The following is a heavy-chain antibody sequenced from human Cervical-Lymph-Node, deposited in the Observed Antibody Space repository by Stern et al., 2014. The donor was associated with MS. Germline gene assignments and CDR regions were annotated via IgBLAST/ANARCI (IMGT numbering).Heavy chain of an antibody. D-gene: IGHD3-22*01. CDR3: AREGVKYYYDSSGYYYFDY. CDR1: GGTFSSYA. CDR2: IIPIFGTA. J-gene: IGHJ4*02. V-gene: IGHV1-69*12. Sequence: QDQLVQSGAEVKKPGSSVKVSCKASGGTFSSYAISWVRQAPGQGLEWMGGIIPIFGTANYAQKFQGRVTITADESTSTAYMELSSLRSEDTAVYYCAREGVKYYYDSSGYYYFDYWGQGTLVTVSS.